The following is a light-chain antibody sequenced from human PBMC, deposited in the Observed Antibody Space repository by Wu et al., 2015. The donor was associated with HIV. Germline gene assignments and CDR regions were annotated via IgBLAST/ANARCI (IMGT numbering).Light chain of an antibody. CDR1: QSVSSY. CDR3: QQYNNWIT. V-gene: IGKV3-15*01. Sequence: EIVLTQSPATLSLSPGERATLSCRASQSVSSYLAWYQQKPGQAPRLLIYGASTRTTGFPARFSGSGSGTEFTLTISSMQSEDFAVYYCQQYNNWITFGQGTRLEIK. J-gene: IGKJ5*01. CDR2: GAS.